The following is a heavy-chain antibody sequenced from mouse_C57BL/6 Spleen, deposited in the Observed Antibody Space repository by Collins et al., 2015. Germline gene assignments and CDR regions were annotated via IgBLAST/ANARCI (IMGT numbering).Heavy chain of an antibody. CDR3: AWGMITTAMDY. CDR1: ATPSPWYT. V-gene: IGHV3-6*02. D-gene: IGHD2-4*01. J-gene: IGHJ4*01. CDR2: ISYDGSN. Sequence: DVQLQESGPGLVNLLSLCLSPALSLATPSPWYTGTGSGSSRNKLEWMGYISYDGSNDCNPSLKNRISITRDTSKNQFFLKLNSVTTEDTATYYCAWGMITTAMDYWGQGTSVTVSS.